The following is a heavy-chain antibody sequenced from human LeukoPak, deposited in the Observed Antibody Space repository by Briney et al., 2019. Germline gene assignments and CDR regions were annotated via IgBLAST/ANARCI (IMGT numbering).Heavy chain of an antibody. CDR2: ISSSSSDI. D-gene: IGHD3-16*02. CDR1: GFTFSSYS. J-gene: IGHJ6*03. CDR3: ARGVVWSYRLNYYYYMDV. Sequence: PGGSLRLSCAASGFTFSSYSMNWVRQAPGKGLEWVSSISSSSSDISYADSVKGRFTISRDNAKNSLFLQMNSLRAEDTAVYYCARGVVWSYRLNYYYYMDVWGKGTTVTVSS. V-gene: IGHV3-21*01.